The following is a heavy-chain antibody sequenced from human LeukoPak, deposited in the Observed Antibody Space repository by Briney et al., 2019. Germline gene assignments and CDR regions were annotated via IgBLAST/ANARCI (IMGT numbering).Heavy chain of an antibody. Sequence: GGSLRLSCAASGFTFSSYWMSWVRQAPGKGLEWVAVISYDGSNKYYADSVKGRFTISRDNPKNTLYLQMNSLRAEDTAVYYCARFYDFWSGLDYWGQGTLVTVSS. CDR3: ARFYDFWSGLDY. J-gene: IGHJ4*02. D-gene: IGHD3-3*01. V-gene: IGHV3-30*03. CDR1: GFTFSSYW. CDR2: ISYDGSNK.